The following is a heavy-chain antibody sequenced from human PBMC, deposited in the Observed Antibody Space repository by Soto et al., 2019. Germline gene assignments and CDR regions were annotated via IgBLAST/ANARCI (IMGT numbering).Heavy chain of an antibody. V-gene: IGHV4-4*02. CDR2: ISHSGSV. CDR3: ARSFGWYGIDH. CDR1: GGSISSSHF. J-gene: IGHJ4*02. D-gene: IGHD6-19*01. Sequence: QVLLQESGPGLVQPSGTLSLSCAVSGGSISSSHFWGWVRQPPGKGLEWVGDISHSGSVNYNPSLKSRVTISIDKSKNQFSLKLNSVTAADTAVYYCARSFGWYGIDHWGQGTLVIVSS.